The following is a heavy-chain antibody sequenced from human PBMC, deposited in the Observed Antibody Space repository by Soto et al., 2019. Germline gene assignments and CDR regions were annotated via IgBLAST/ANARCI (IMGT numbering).Heavy chain of an antibody. Sequence: PVGSLRLSRAASGFTFSSYEMNWVRQAPGKGLEWVSYISSSGSTIYYADSVKGRFTISRDNAKNSLYLQMNSLRAEDTAVYYCARSSSWRYYYGMDVWGQGTAVTVSS. V-gene: IGHV3-48*03. D-gene: IGHD6-13*01. J-gene: IGHJ6*02. CDR2: ISSSGSTI. CDR1: GFTFSSYE. CDR3: ARSSSWRYYYGMDV.